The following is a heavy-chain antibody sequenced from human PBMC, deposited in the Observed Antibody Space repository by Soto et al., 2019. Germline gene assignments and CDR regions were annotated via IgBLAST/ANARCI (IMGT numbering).Heavy chain of an antibody. CDR2: INHSGST. CDR1: GGSFSGYY. V-gene: IGHV4-34*01. Sequence: SDTLSLTCAVYGGSFSGYYWSWIRQPPGKGLEWIGEINHSGSTNYNPSLKSRVTISVDTSKNQFSLKLSSVTAADTAVYYCARDVDTAMAETFDYWGQGTLVTVSS. CDR3: ARDVDTAMAETFDY. J-gene: IGHJ4*02. D-gene: IGHD5-18*01.